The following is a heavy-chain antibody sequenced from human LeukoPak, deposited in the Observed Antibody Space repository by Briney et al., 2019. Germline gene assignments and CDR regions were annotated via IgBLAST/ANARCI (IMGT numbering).Heavy chain of an antibody. D-gene: IGHD3-22*01. Sequence: ASVKVSCKASRYTFSSYGISWVRQAPGQGFEWMGWISVFNGNTNYAQKFQGRVTMTTDTSTSTAYMELSSLRSEDTAVYYCATDYYYDSSGSYYTVDYWGQGTLVTVSS. CDR3: ATDYYYDSSGSYYTVDY. J-gene: IGHJ4*02. V-gene: IGHV1-18*01. CDR2: ISVFNGNT. CDR1: RYTFSSYG.